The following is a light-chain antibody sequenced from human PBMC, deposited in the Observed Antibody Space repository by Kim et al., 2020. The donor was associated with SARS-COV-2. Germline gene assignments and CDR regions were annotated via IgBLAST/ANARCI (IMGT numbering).Light chain of an antibody. CDR1: QGISSC. J-gene: IGKJ5*01. CDR2: AAS. V-gene: IGKV1-12*01. CDR3: QQANSFPIS. Sequence: ASVGDRVTITCRASQGISSCLAWYQQKPGKAPNLLIYAASSLQSGVPSRFSGSGSGTDFTLTISSLRPEDFATYYCQQANSFPISFGQGTRLEIK.